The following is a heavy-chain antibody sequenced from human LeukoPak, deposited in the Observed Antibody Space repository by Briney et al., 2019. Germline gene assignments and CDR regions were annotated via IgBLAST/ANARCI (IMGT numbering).Heavy chain of an antibody. D-gene: IGHD2-8*01. CDR1: GFTFSSYA. CDR3: AKDTSIGRYCTNGVCSPFDY. V-gene: IGHV3-23*01. J-gene: IGHJ4*02. CDR2: ISDTGATT. Sequence: QPGGSLRLSCAGSGFTFSSYAMSWVRQAPGKGLEWVSAISDTGATTYAADSVKGRFTISRDNSRSTLYLQMNSLSAEDTALYYCAKDTSIGRYCTNGVCSPFDYWGQGTLVTVSS.